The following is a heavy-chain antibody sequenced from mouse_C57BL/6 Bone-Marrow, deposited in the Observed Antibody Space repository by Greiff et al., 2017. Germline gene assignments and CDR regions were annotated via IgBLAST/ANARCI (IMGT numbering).Heavy chain of an antibody. D-gene: IGHD1-1*01. CDR2: ISGGGGNT. CDR3: SRQVTTVLATKYFDV. J-gene: IGHJ1*03. CDR1: GFTFSSYT. V-gene: IGHV5-9*01. Sequence: EVQLVESGGGLVKPGGSLKLSCAASGFTFSSYTLSWVRQTPEKRLQWVAAISGGGGNTYYPDCVKGPFTIPRDNDKNILYLQMSSLRSEDTALYYGSRQVTTVLATKYFDVWGTGTTVTVSS.